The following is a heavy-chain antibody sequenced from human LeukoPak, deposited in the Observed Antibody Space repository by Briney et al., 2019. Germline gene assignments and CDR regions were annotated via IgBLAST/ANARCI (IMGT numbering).Heavy chain of an antibody. J-gene: IGHJ4*02. D-gene: IGHD1-26*01. Sequence: QPGGSLRLSCAASGCSFTTYWMNWVRQAPGKGLEWVANIKQDGAEKYYVDSVKGRFTISRDNAKNSLYLQMNRLRAEDTAVYYCAAGNYFDSWGQGTLVAVSS. CDR3: AAGNYFDS. V-gene: IGHV3-7*01. CDR1: GCSFTTYW. CDR2: IKQDGAEK.